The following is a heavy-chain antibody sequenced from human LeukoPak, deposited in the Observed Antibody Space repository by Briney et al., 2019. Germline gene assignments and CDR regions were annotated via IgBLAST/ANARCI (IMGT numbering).Heavy chain of an antibody. J-gene: IGHJ6*02. CDR1: GFTFSSYA. V-gene: IGHV3-23*01. Sequence: PGGSLRLSCAASGFTFSSYAMSWVRQAPGKGLEWVSAISGSGGSTYYADSVKGRFTISRDNSKNMLYLQMNSLRAEDTAVYYCAKDTITIDYYYGMDVWGQGTTVTVSS. D-gene: IGHD3-9*01. CDR2: ISGSGGST. CDR3: AKDTITIDYYYGMDV.